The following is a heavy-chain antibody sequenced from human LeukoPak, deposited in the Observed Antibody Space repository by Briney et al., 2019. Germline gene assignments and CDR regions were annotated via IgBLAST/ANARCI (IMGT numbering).Heavy chain of an antibody. CDR3: ARGDYDSSGYYYDFDY. D-gene: IGHD3-22*01. CDR1: GFTFSDHY. Sequence: GGSLRLSCAASGFTFSDHYMDWVRQAPGKGLEWVGRTRNKANSYTTEYAASVKGRFTISRDDSKNSLYLQMNSLKTEDTAVYYCARGDYDSSGYYYDFDYWGQGTLVTVSS. J-gene: IGHJ4*02. V-gene: IGHV3-72*01. CDR2: TRNKANSYTT.